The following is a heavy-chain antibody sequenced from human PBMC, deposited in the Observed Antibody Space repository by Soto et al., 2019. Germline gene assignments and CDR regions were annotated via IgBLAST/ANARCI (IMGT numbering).Heavy chain of an antibody. Sequence: SETLSLTCTVSGGSIRSAGHYWSWIRQPPGKGLEWIGEINHSGSTNYNPSLKSRVTISVDTSKNQFSLKLSSVTAADTAVYYCARDRGTFDPWGQGTLVTVSA. CDR1: GGSIRSAGHY. V-gene: IGHV4-61*08. D-gene: IGHD3-10*01. J-gene: IGHJ5*02. CDR3: ARDRGTFDP. CDR2: INHSGST.